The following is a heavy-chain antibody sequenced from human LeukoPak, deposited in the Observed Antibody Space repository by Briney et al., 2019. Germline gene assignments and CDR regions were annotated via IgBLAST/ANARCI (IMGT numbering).Heavy chain of an antibody. D-gene: IGHD1-1*01. Sequence: SETPSLTCTVSGGSISSYYWSWIRQPAGKGLEWIGRIFTSGSTNYNPSLKSRVTISADKSKNQFSLKLSSVTAADTAVYYCARTTYRGYYFDYWGQGTLVTVSS. CDR2: IFTSGST. CDR3: ARTTYRGYYFDY. J-gene: IGHJ4*02. V-gene: IGHV4-4*07. CDR1: GGSISSYY.